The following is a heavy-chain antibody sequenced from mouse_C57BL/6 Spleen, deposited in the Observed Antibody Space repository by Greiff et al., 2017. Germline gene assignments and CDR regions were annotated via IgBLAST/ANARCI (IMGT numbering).Heavy chain of an antibody. Sequence: QVQLQQPGAELVRPGTSVTLSCKASGYTFTSSWMPWVKQRPGQGLEWIGVIDPSDSYTNYNQKFKGKATLTVDTSSSTAYMQLSSRTSEDSAVYYCARGGLRQGFDYWGQGTTLTVSS. D-gene: IGHD2-2*01. J-gene: IGHJ2*01. V-gene: IGHV1-59*01. CDR1: GYTFTSSW. CDR3: ARGGLRQGFDY. CDR2: IDPSDSYT.